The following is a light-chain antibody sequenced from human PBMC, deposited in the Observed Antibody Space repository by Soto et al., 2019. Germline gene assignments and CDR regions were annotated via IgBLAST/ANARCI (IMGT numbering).Light chain of an antibody. CDR3: VQPFRSPWK. J-gene: IGKJ1*01. Sequence: DIVITQSPLSLPVTPGEPASISCTSSQSLLNSNGNNYLDWYVQKPGQSPQLLIHLGSTRASRGPDRFSGSGSGTSFTLKIGRVEAEDGVVYYCVQPFRSPWKFGHGTEVESK. CDR2: LGS. V-gene: IGKV2-28*01. CDR1: QSLLNSNGNNY.